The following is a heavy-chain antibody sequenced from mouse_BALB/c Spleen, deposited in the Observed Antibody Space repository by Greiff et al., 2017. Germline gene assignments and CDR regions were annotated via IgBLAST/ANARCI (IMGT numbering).Heavy chain of an antibody. CDR1: GFTFSSYA. V-gene: IGHV5-9-3*01. Sequence: EVQLVESGGGLVKPGGSLKLSCAASGFTFSSYAMSWVRQTPEKRLEWVATISSGGSYTYYPDSVKGRFTISRDNAKNTLYLQMSSLRSEDTAMYYCARHDSSGYEAYWGQGTLVTVSA. CDR3: ARHDSSGYEAY. CDR2: ISSGGSYT. D-gene: IGHD3-2*01. J-gene: IGHJ3*01.